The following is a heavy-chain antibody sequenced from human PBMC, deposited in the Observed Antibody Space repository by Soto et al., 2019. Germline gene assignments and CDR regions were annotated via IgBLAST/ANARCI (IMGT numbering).Heavy chain of an antibody. Sequence: EVQLVESGGGLVKPGGSLRLYCVVSGFVFSKTWMTWVRQAPGKGPEWVGSIKSEADGGTADYAAPGRGRFTISRDDSKNTLYLEMNSLKIEDTALYYCISDPFGDYVRWFDPWGQGTLVTVSS. CDR1: GFVFSKTW. CDR3: ISDPFGDYVRWFDP. J-gene: IGHJ5*02. D-gene: IGHD4-17*01. V-gene: IGHV3-15*01. CDR2: IKSEADGGTA.